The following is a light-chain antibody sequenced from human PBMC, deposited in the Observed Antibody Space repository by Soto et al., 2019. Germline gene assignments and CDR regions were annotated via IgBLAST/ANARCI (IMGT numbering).Light chain of an antibody. Sequence: DIQLTQSPSFLSASIGDRATITCRASQGISSYLAWYQQEAGKAPKILIYAASSLQSGVLSRFSGSGSGTEFTLTISGLQTEDFANYYCQQLYSYQITLGQGTRLEIK. V-gene: IGKV1-9*01. CDR3: QQLYSYQIT. CDR1: QGISSY. CDR2: AAS. J-gene: IGKJ5*01.